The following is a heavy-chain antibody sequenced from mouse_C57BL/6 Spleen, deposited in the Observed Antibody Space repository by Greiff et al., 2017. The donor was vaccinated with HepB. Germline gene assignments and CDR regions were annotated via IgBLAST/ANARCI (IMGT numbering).Heavy chain of an antibody. J-gene: IGHJ3*01. D-gene: IGHD2-4*01. CDR1: GYTFTSYW. Sequence: VQLQESGAELVKPGASVKLSCKASGYTFTSYWMHWVKQRPGQGLEWIGMIHPNSGSTNYNEKFKSKATLTVDKSSSTAYMQLISLTSEDSAVYYCANYDYDGFAYWGQGTLVTVSA. CDR2: IHPNSGST. CDR3: ANYDYDGFAY. V-gene: IGHV1-64*01.